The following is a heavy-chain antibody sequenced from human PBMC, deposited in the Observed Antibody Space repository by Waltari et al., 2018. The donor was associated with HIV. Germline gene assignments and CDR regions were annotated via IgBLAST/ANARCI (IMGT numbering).Heavy chain of an antibody. J-gene: IGHJ5*02. D-gene: IGHD6-19*01. Sequence: QVQLVQSGAEVTKPGASVKVSCEASGITPRTYAMHWVSQAPGQRLEWMGWINVGNGNSDYSQKFQGRVTITRDKSASTAYMELSGLRSEDTAVYYCASEQYSSDWYDNHWGQGTLVTVSS. V-gene: IGHV1-3*01. CDR3: ASEQYSSDWYDNH. CDR1: GITPRTYA. CDR2: INVGNGNS.